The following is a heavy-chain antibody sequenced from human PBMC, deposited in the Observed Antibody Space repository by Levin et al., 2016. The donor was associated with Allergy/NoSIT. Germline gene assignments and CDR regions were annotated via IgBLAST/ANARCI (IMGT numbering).Heavy chain of an antibody. CDR3: ARHVGRITMVRGVMGYYYYGMDV. D-gene: IGHD3-10*01. Sequence: KVSCKGSGYSFTSYWIGWVRQMPGKGLEWMGIIYPGDSDTRYSPSFQGQVTISADKSISTAYLQWSSLKASDTAMYYCARHVGRITMVRGVMGYYYYGMDVWGQGTTVTVSS. CDR1: GYSFTSYW. CDR2: IYPGDSDT. J-gene: IGHJ6*02. V-gene: IGHV5-51*01.